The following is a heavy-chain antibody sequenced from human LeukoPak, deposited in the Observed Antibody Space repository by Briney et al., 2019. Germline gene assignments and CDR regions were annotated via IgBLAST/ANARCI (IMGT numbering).Heavy chain of an antibody. CDR2: NSNSGSHT. Sequence: GGSLRLSCAASGFTFSNYNMNWVRQAPGKGLEWVSANSNSGSHTYYADSVKGRFTISRDNAKNSLYLQMNSLRAEDTAVFYCARDDYSGSGTYYKQLDYWDQGTLVTVSS. V-gene: IGHV3-21*01. J-gene: IGHJ4*02. CDR3: ARDDYSGSGTYYKQLDY. D-gene: IGHD3-10*01. CDR1: GFTFSNYN.